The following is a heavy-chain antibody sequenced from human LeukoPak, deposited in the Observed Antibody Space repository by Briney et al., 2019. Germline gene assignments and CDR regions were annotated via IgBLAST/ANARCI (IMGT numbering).Heavy chain of an antibody. V-gene: IGHV3-11*06. CDR2: ISSSSSYT. Sequence: GGSLRLSCAASEFTFSDYYMSWIRQAPGKGLEWVSFISSSSSYTNYADSVKGRFTISRDNAKNSLYLQMNSLRAEDTAVYYCARFVYSNYDGNWFDPWGQGTLVTVSS. J-gene: IGHJ5*02. CDR3: ARFVYSNYDGNWFDP. D-gene: IGHD4-11*01. CDR1: EFTFSDYY.